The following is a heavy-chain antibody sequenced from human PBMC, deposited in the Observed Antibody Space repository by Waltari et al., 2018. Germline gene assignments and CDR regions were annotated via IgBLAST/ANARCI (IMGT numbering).Heavy chain of an antibody. J-gene: IGHJ6*02. Sequence: EVQLVQSGAEVKKPGESLKISCKGSGYSFTSYWIGWVRQMPGKGLEWIGIIYPGDSDTRYSPSFQGQVTISADKSISTAYLQWSSLKASDTAMYYCARTVWSGFLYYYYGMDVWGQGTTVTVSS. CDR2: IYPGDSDT. CDR1: GYSFTSYW. D-gene: IGHD3-3*01. V-gene: IGHV5-51*01. CDR3: ARTVWSGFLYYYYGMDV.